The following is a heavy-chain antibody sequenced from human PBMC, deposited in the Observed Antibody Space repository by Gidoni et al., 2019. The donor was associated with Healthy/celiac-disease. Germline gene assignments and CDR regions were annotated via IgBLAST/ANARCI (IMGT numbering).Heavy chain of an antibody. J-gene: IGHJ4*02. CDR2: INPNSGGT. CDR3: ARDTTKDIVVVPAAAYFDY. D-gene: IGHD2-2*01. V-gene: IGHV1-2*04. Sequence: QVQLVQSGAEVKQPGASVKVSCKASGYTFTGYYMHWVRQAPGQGLEWMGWINPNSGGTNYAQKFQGWVTMTRDTSISTAYMELSRLRSDDTAVYYCARDTTKDIVVVPAAAYFDYWGQGTLVTVSS. CDR1: GYTFTGYY.